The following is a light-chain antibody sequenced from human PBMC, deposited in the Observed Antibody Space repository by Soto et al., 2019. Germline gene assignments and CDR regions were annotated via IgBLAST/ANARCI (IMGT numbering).Light chain of an antibody. CDR3: SSHAGSNSFSV. Sequence: QSVLAQPPSASGSPGQSVTISCTGTSSDVGRYNYVSWYQQHPGKTPKLMIYEVTKRPSGVPDRFSASKSGNTASLTVSGLQAEDEADYYCSSHAGSNSFSVFGTGTKVTVL. J-gene: IGLJ1*01. V-gene: IGLV2-8*01. CDR1: SSDVGRYNY. CDR2: EVT.